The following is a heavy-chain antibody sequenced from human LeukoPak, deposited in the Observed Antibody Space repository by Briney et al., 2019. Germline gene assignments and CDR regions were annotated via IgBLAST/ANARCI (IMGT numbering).Heavy chain of an antibody. D-gene: IGHD3-9*01. CDR3: ARLLTGLYYFDY. CDR1: GGSFSGYQ. CDR2: VNHSGST. J-gene: IGHJ4*02. Sequence: RTSETLSLTCAVYGGSFSGYQWSWIRQPPGKGLEWIGEVNHSGSTNYIPSLKSRVTISVDTSKNQFSLKLSSVTAADTAVYYCARLLTGLYYFDYWGQGTLVTVPS. V-gene: IGHV4-34*01.